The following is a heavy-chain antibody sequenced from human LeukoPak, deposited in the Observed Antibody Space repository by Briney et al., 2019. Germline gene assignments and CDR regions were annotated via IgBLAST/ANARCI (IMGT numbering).Heavy chain of an antibody. CDR3: ARIRGTYCSSTTCSFEDF. Sequence: SGPALVKPTQTLTLTCTFSGFSFTDNGMCVTWIRQPPGKALEWLARIDWDDDKYYSASLKTRLTISKDTSKNQVVLTVTNMDPVDTATYYCARIRGTYCSSTTCSFEDFWGQGTLVTVSS. CDR1: GFSFTDNGMC. V-gene: IGHV2-70*11. CDR2: IDWDDDK. D-gene: IGHD2-2*01. J-gene: IGHJ4*02.